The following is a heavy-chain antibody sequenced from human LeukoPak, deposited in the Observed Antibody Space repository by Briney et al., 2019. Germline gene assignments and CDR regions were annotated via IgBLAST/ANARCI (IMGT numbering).Heavy chain of an antibody. CDR2: IYYSGST. D-gene: IGHD6-19*01. V-gene: IGHV4-59*08. CDR1: GGSISSYY. CDR3: ARHERSSGWYGTWSTSRDYYYGMDV. J-gene: IGHJ6*02. Sequence: SETLSLTCTVSGGSISSYYWSWIRQPPGKGLEWIGYIYYSGSTNYNPSLKSRVTISVDTSKNQFSLKLSSVTAADTAVYYCARHERSSGWYGTWSTSRDYYYGMDVWGQGTTVTVSS.